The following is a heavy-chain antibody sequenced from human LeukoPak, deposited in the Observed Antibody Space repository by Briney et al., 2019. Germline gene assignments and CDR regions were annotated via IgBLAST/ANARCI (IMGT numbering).Heavy chain of an antibody. D-gene: IGHD3-3*01. CDR1: GFTFSSYG. CDR3: AKQSSDFWSGQDAFDI. V-gene: IGHV3-30*18. Sequence: PGRSLRLSCAASGFTFSSYGMHWVRQAPGKGLEWVAVISYDGSNKYYADSVKGRFTISRDNSKNTLYLQMNSLRAEDTAVYYCAKQSSDFWSGQDAFDIWGQGTMVTVSS. CDR2: ISYDGSNK. J-gene: IGHJ3*02.